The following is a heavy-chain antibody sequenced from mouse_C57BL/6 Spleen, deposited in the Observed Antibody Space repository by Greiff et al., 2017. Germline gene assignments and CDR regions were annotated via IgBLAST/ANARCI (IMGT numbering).Heavy chain of an antibody. CDR2: ISYSGST. V-gene: IGHV3-1*01. Sequence: EVHLVESGPGMVKPSQSLSLTCTVTGYSITSGYDWHWIRHFPGNKLEWMGYISYSGSTNYNPSLKSRISITHDTSKNHFFLKLNSVTTEDTATYYCARGGSSPWFAYWGQGTLVTVSA. CDR1: GYSITSGYD. J-gene: IGHJ3*01. D-gene: IGHD1-1*01. CDR3: ARGGSSPWFAY.